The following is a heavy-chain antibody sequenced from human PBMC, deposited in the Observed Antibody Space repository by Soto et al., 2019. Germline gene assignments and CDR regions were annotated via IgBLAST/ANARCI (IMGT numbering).Heavy chain of an antibody. CDR1: GYTFTGYY. J-gene: IGHJ5*02. D-gene: IGHD3-16*02. V-gene: IGHV1-2*04. CDR2: INPNSGGT. Sequence: ASVKVSCKASGYTFTGYYMLWVRQAPGQGLEWMGWINPNSGGTNYAQKFQGWVTMTRDTSISTAYMELSRLRSDDTAVYYCARDYDYIWGSYRLGNWFDPWGQGTLVTVSS. CDR3: ARDYDYIWGSYRLGNWFDP.